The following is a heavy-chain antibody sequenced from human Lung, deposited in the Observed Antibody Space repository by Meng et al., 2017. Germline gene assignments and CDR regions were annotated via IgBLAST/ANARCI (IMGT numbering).Heavy chain of an antibody. CDR2: IYSGGNT. Sequence: GESLKTSCAASGFTVSHNYRCWVRQAPGKGLEWVSVIYSGGNTYYADSVKGRFTISRDNSKNTVFLQINSLRVEDTAVYYCARSTIDKYDLSALPLDYGGQGTLVTVSS. D-gene: IGHD3-16*01. CDR1: GFTVSHNY. V-gene: IGHV3-66*02. J-gene: IGHJ4*02. CDR3: ARSTIDKYDLSALPLDY.